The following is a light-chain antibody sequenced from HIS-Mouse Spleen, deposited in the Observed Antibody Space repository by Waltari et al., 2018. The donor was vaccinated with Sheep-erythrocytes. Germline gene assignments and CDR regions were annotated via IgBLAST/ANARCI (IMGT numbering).Light chain of an antibody. V-gene: IGLV2-11*01. Sequence: QSALTQPRSVSGSPGQSVTIPCTGTSSYVGGYNYVSWYQQNPGKAPKLMIYDVSKRPSGVPDRFSGSKSGNTASLTISGLQAEDEADYYCCSYAGSYNHVFATGTKVTVL. J-gene: IGLJ1*01. CDR3: CSYAGSYNHV. CDR2: DVS. CDR1: SSYVGGYNY.